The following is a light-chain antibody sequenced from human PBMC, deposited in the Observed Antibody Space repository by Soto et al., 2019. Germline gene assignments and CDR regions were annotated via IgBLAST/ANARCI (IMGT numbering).Light chain of an antibody. CDR1: QGIGDT. J-gene: IGKJ2*01. CDR2: DAS. CDR3: QQRPNWPRGT. V-gene: IGKV3D-11*03. Sequence: EVVMTQSPATLSVSPGEGVTLSCRASQGIGDTLAWYQHKPGQAPRLLIYDASKRAAGIPARFSGSGSGTDFTLTIGSLLPEDSAVYYCQQRPNWPRGTFGQGTKLEIK.